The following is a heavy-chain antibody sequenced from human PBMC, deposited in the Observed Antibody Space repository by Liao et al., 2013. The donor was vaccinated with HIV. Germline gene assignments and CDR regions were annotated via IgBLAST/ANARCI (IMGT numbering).Heavy chain of an antibody. J-gene: IGHJ4*02. CDR2: IYSSGST. V-gene: IGHV4-4*07. CDR3: AKAEPYMATTMYYFDY. D-gene: IGHD5-24*01. CDR1: GAYIHTYY. Sequence: QVQLQESGPGLVTPSETLSLTCTVSGAYIHTYYWSWIRQSAGKGLEWIGRIYSSGSTNYSPSLKSRVIMSIDTSKSQFSLELNSVTAADTAVYYCAKAEPYMATTMYYFDYWGQGTLVTVSS.